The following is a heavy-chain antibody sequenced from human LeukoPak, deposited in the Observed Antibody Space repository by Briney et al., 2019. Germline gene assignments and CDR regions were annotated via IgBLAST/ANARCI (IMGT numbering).Heavy chain of an antibody. CDR1: GFTFSSYA. Sequence: GRSLRLSCAASGFTFSSYAMHWVRQAPGKGLEWVAVISYDGSNKYYADSVKGRFTISRDNSKNTLYLQMNSLRAEDTAVYYCARDQDPDYYYGMDVWGQGTTVTVSS. V-gene: IGHV3-30*04. J-gene: IGHJ6*02. D-gene: IGHD2-15*01. CDR2: ISYDGSNK. CDR3: ARDQDPDYYYGMDV.